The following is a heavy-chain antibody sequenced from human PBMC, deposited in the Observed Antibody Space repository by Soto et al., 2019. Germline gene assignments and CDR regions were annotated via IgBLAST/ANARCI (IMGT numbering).Heavy chain of an antibody. CDR1: GYTFTGYY. CDR2: INPNSGVT. J-gene: IGHJ4*02. CDR3: ALITGRNDPEYYFDY. V-gene: IGHV1-2*04. Sequence: ASVKVSCKASGYTFTGYYMHWVRQAPGQGLEWMGWINPNSGVTNYAQKFQGWVTMTRDTSISTAYMELSRLRSDDTAVYYCALITGRNDPEYYFDYWGQGTLVTVSS. D-gene: IGHD1-20*01.